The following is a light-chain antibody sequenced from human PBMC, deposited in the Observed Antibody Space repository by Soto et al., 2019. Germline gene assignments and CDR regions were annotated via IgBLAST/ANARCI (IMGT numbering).Light chain of an antibody. CDR3: PQRSNWRVT. Sequence: EIVLTQSPATLSLSPGERATLSCRTSHSVNIYLAWYQQKPGQAPRLLIYDASNRATGIPARFSGSGSGTDFTLAISRLEPEDIAVYFCPQRSNWRVTFGGGT. V-gene: IGKV3-11*01. CDR2: DAS. J-gene: IGKJ4*01. CDR1: HSVNIY.